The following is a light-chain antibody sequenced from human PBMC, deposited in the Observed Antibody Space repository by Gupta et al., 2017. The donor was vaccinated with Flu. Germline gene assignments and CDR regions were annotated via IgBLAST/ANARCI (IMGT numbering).Light chain of an antibody. Sequence: QSALPQPAAVSGSPGHAITISCTGTSSDVGGYNYVSWYQQHPGKAPKLMIYEVSNRPSGVANRFSGSKSGNTASLTISGLQAEDEADYYCSSYTSSSTPHVFGTGTKVTVL. V-gene: IGLV2-14*01. J-gene: IGLJ1*01. CDR2: EVS. CDR1: SSDVGGYNY. CDR3: SSYTSSSTPHV.